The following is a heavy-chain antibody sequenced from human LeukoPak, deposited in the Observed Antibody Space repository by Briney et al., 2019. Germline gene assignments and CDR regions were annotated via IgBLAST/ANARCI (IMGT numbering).Heavy chain of an antibody. Sequence: GGSLRLSCAASGFTFSDYSMKWIRQAPGKGLELVSSISSSSSNIYYADSVKGRFTISRDNAKNSLYLQMNSLRAEDTAVYYCARAGYCSSTSCYDWGQGTLVTVSS. CDR2: ISSSSSNI. J-gene: IGHJ4*02. CDR3: ARAGYCSSTSCYD. CDR1: GFTFSDYS. D-gene: IGHD2-2*01. V-gene: IGHV3-21*01.